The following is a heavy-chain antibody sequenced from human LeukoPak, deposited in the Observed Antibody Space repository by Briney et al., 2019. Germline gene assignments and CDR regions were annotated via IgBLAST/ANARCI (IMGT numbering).Heavy chain of an antibody. CDR1: GFTFSSYA. CDR3: ARDRGGSGWYYFDY. CDR2: ISGSGGST. Sequence: PGGSLRLSCAASGFTFSSYAMSWVRQAPGKGLEWVSAISGSGGSTYYADSVKGRFTISRDNSKNTLYLQMNSLRAEDTALYYCARDRGGSGWYYFDYWGQGTLVTVSS. V-gene: IGHV3-23*01. D-gene: IGHD6-19*01. J-gene: IGHJ4*02.